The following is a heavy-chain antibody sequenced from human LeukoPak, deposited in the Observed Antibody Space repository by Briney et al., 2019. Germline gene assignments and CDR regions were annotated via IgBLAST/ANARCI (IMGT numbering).Heavy chain of an antibody. CDR3: ARHSGSLRLFDI. Sequence: PGGSLRLSCAASGFTFSSYSMNWVRQAPGKGLEWVSYISSSSSTIYYADSLKGRFTISRDNAKNSLYLQMNSLRAEDTAVYYCARHSGSLRLFDIWGQGTMVTVSS. CDR1: GFTFSSYS. CDR2: ISSSSSTI. D-gene: IGHD1-26*01. J-gene: IGHJ3*02. V-gene: IGHV3-48*01.